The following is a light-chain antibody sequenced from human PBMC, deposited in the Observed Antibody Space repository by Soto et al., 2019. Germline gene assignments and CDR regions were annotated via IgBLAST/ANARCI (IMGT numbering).Light chain of an antibody. CDR3: QQYGSSFT. CDR1: QSVSSSY. CDR2: GAS. V-gene: IGKV3-20*01. J-gene: IGKJ3*01. Sequence: EIVLTQSSGTLSLSPGERATLSCRASQSVSSSYLAWYQQKPGQAPRLLIYGASSRATGIPDRFSGSGSGTDFTLTISRLEPEDFAVYYCQQYGSSFTFGPGTKLDIK.